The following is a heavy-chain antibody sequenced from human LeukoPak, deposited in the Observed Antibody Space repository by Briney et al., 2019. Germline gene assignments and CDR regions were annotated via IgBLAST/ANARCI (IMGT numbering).Heavy chain of an antibody. J-gene: IGHJ4*02. CDR3: ARGGGIAAAFDY. V-gene: IGHV4-31*03. CDR2: IYYSGST. D-gene: IGHD6-13*01. Sequence: PSETLSLTCTVSGGSISSGGYYWSWIRQHRGKGLEWIGYIYYSGSTYYNPSLKSRVTISVDTSKNQFSLKLSSVTAADTAVYYCARGGGIAAAFDYWGQGTLVTVSS. CDR1: GGSISSGGYY.